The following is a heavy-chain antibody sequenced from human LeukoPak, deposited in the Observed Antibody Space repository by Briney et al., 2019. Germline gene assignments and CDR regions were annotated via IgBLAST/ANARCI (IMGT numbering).Heavy chain of an antibody. Sequence: PSETLSLTCNVSRGAISTDDYYWSWIRQPPGKGLEWIGYIYHSGSTYYKPSLESRVTISVDTSKNQFSLTSVTAADTAMYYCARVEAATTNPRFGYWGQGALVTVSS. CDR2: IYHSGST. CDR3: ARVEAATTNPRFGY. D-gene: IGHD5-24*01. V-gene: IGHV4-30-2*01. CDR1: RGAISTDDYY. J-gene: IGHJ4*02.